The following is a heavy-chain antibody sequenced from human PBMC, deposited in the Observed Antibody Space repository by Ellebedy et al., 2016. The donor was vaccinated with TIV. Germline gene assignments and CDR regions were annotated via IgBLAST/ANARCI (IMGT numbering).Heavy chain of an antibody. V-gene: IGHV1-18*01. D-gene: IGHD3-9*01. Sequence: ASVKVSXXASGYTFTNFGISWVRQAPGQGLEWMGWVSPYNGNTNYAQKFQARVTMTTDTSTSTAYMELRSLRSEDTAVYYCARRYFDWLWLDFWGQGTLVTVSS. CDR1: GYTFTNFG. J-gene: IGHJ4*02. CDR2: VSPYNGNT. CDR3: ARRYFDWLWLDF.